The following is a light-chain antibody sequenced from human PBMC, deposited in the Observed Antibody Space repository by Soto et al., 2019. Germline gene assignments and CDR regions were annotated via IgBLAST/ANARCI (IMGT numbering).Light chain of an antibody. J-gene: IGKJ1*01. CDR1: QSIVTY. Sequence: DIQMTQSPASLSASVGNRVTITCRASQSIVTYLNWYLQKPGKAPKLLIYAASNLQSGVPSRFSGSGSGTDFTLTISSLQPEDFATYFCQQSYSTPPWTSGQGTKVDI. CDR2: AAS. V-gene: IGKV1-39*01. CDR3: QQSYSTPPWT.